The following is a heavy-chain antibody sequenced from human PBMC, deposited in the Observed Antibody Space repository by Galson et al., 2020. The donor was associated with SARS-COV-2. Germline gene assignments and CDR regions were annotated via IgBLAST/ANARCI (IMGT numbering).Heavy chain of an antibody. CDR2: ISYDGSNK. J-gene: IGHJ4*02. V-gene: IGHV3-30*18. Sequence: GESLKISCAASGFTFSSYGMHWVRQAPGKGLEWVAVISYDGSNKYYADSVKGRFTISRDNSKNTLYLQMNSLRAEDTAVYYCAKDPALYSSSWYTQGFDYWGQGTLVTVSS. CDR1: GFTFSSYG. CDR3: AKDPALYSSSWYTQGFDY. D-gene: IGHD6-13*01.